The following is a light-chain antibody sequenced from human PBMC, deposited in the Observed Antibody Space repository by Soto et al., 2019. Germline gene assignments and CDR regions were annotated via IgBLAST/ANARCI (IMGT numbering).Light chain of an antibody. V-gene: IGKV2-30*01. Sequence: DVVMTQSPLSLPVTLGQPASISCRSSQSLVYSDGNTYLNWFQQRPGQSPRRLLHKVSNRDSGVPDRFSGSGSGTDFTLKISRVEAEDVGVYYCMQGTPWPRTFGQGTKVEIK. CDR3: MQGTPWPRT. J-gene: IGKJ1*01. CDR2: KVS. CDR1: QSLVYSDGNTY.